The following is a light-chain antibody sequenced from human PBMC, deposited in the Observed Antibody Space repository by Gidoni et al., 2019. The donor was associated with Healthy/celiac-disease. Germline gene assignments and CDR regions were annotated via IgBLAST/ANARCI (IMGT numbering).Light chain of an antibody. CDR2: GAS. Sequence: ILLTQSQGTLSLSPAERATLSCSASKIVSSSYLAWYQQKPGQAPRLLIYGASSRATGIPDRFSGSGSGTDFTLTISRLEPEDFAVYYCQQYGSSPLTFGGGTKVDIK. CDR1: KIVSSSY. V-gene: IGKV3-20*01. CDR3: QQYGSSPLT. J-gene: IGKJ4*01.